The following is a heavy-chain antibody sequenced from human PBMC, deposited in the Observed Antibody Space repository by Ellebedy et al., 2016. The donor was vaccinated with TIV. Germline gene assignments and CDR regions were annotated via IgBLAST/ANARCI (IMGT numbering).Heavy chain of an antibody. CDR3: AKGRGGGSDSSAPRYYFDY. CDR1: GFTFSGYA. CDR2: INSGGVNT. Sequence: PGGSLRLSCAASGFTFSGYAMSWVRQAPGKGLEWVSGINSGGVNTYYADSVKGRFTIARDNSKKTLYLQMNSLRAEDTAVYYCAKGRGGGSDSSAPRYYFDYWGLGTLVTVSS. D-gene: IGHD3-22*01. V-gene: IGHV3-23*01. J-gene: IGHJ4*02.